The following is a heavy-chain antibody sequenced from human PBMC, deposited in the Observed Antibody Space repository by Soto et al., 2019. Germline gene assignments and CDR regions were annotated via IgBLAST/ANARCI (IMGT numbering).Heavy chain of an antibody. Sequence: SETLSLTCAVSGYSISSGYYWGWIRHPPGNGLEWIGSIYHSGSTYYNPSLKRRVTISVDTSKNQFSLKLSSVTAADTAVYYCARVYGDYVQHENWFDPWGQGTLVTVSS. CDR2: IYHSGST. CDR3: ARVYGDYVQHENWFDP. D-gene: IGHD4-17*01. CDR1: GYSISSGYY. V-gene: IGHV4-38-2*01. J-gene: IGHJ5*02.